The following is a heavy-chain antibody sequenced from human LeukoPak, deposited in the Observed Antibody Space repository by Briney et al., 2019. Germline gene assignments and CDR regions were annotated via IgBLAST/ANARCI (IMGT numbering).Heavy chain of an antibody. V-gene: IGHV3-21*01. CDR1: GFTFSSYS. J-gene: IGHJ6*02. D-gene: IGHD6-13*01. CDR3: ARDVDSSSWPASGYYYYGMDV. CDR2: ISSSSYI. Sequence: GGSLRLSCAASGFTFSSYSMNWVRQAPGKGLEWVSSISSSSYIYYADSVKGRFTISRDNAKNPLYLQMNSLRAEDTAVYYCARDVDSSSWPASGYYYYGMDVWGQGTTVTVSS.